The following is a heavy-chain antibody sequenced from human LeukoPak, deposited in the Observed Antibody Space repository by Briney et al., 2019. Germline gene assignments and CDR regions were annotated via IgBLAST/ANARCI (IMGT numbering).Heavy chain of an antibody. J-gene: IGHJ5*02. CDR3: AKEYGDYGPDWFDP. CDR2: INASGGNT. D-gene: IGHD4-17*01. Sequence: GASLRLSCAASGFTFSNYAMNWVRQAPGKGLEWVSGINASGGNTYYADSVKGRFTISRDNSKNTLYLQMHSLRAEDTAVYYCAKEYGDYGPDWFDPWGQGNLVTVSS. V-gene: IGHV3-23*01. CDR1: GFTFSNYA.